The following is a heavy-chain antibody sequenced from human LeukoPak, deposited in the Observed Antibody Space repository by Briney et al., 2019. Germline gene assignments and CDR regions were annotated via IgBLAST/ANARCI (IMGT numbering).Heavy chain of an antibody. CDR3: AKGPRSSSWYHFDN. J-gene: IGHJ4*02. Sequence: GGSLRLSCAASGFTFSTYAMSWVRVRQAPGKGLEWVSTITGSGDRTYYTDSVKGRFTISRDNSKNTLYLQMNSLRADDTAVFYCAKGPRSSSWYHFDNWGQGTLVTVSS. V-gene: IGHV3-23*01. CDR1: GFTFSTYA. D-gene: IGHD6-13*01. CDR2: ITGSGDRT.